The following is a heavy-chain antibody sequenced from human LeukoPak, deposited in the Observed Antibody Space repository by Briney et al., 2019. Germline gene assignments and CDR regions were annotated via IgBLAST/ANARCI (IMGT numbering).Heavy chain of an antibody. CDR1: GGTFSSYA. Sequence: SVKVSCKASGGTFSSYAISWVRQAPGQGLEWMGRIIPILGIANYAQKFQGRVTITADKSTSTAYMELSSLRSEDTAVYYCARDATIFGVVSEKYYFDYWGQGTLVTVSS. CDR3: ARDATIFGVVSEKYYFDY. J-gene: IGHJ4*02. CDR2: IIPILGIA. V-gene: IGHV1-69*04. D-gene: IGHD3-3*01.